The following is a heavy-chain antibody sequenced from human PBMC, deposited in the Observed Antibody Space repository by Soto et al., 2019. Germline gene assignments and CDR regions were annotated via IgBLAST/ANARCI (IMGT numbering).Heavy chain of an antibody. CDR2: IIPILGIA. J-gene: IGHJ6*03. D-gene: IGHD3-9*01. CDR1: GGTFSSYT. V-gene: IGHV1-69*02. Sequence: SVKVSCKASGGTFSSYTIIWVRQAPGQGLEWMGRIIPILGIANYAQKFQGRVTITADKSTSTAYMELSSLRSEDTAVYYCASFEDYDILTGYPTPYYYYYYMDVWGKGTTVTVSS. CDR3: ASFEDYDILTGYPTPYYYYYYMDV.